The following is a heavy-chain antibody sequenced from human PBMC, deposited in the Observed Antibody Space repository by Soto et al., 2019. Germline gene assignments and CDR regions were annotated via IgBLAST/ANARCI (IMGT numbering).Heavy chain of an antibody. V-gene: IGHV3-23*01. Sequence: TGGSLRLSCAASGFTFSSYAMSWVRQAPGKGLEWVSAISGSGGSTYYADSVKGRFTISRDNSKNTLYLQMNSLRAEDTAVYYCAKEDYGTIVVVTIPPPIDYWGQGTLVTVSS. CDR2: ISGSGGST. CDR3: AKEDYGTIVVVTIPPPIDY. D-gene: IGHD3-22*01. CDR1: GFTFSSYA. J-gene: IGHJ4*02.